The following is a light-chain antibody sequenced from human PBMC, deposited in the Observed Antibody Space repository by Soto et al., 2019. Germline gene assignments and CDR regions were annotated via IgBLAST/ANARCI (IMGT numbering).Light chain of an antibody. Sequence: DLQMTQSPSTLSASVGDRVTITCRASQSINNWVAWYQQKPGKAPKPLLYGASSLKSGVPSRFSGSGSGTEFTLTITSLQPDDFATYYCQQYGNYPRTFGQGTKVEI. CDR1: QSINNW. J-gene: IGKJ1*01. CDR2: GAS. CDR3: QQYGNYPRT. V-gene: IGKV1-5*01.